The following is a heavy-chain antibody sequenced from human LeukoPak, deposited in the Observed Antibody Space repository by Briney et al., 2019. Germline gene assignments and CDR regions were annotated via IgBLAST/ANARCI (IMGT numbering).Heavy chain of an antibody. J-gene: IGHJ4*02. CDR1: GGSISSGSYY. D-gene: IGHD3-22*01. CDR2: IYTSGST. Sequence: SQTLSLTCTVSGGSISSGSYYWSWIRQPAGKGLEWIGRIYTSGSTNYNPSLKSRVTISVDTCKNQFSLKLSSVTAADTAVYYCARAKRGYYDSSGYRFDYWGQGTLVTVSS. V-gene: IGHV4-61*02. CDR3: ARAKRGYYDSSGYRFDY.